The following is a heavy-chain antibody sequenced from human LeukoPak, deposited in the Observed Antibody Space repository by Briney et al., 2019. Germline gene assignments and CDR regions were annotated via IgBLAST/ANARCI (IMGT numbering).Heavy chain of an antibody. CDR2: IYHSGST. D-gene: IGHD4-17*01. J-gene: IGHJ3*02. Sequence: PSETLSLTCTVSGGSISSGGYYWSWIRQPPGKGLEWIGYIYHSGSTYYNPSLKSRVTISVDRSKNQFSLKLSSVTAADTAVYYCARDLGAMRRTVPGYGDSGDAFDIWGQGTMVTVSS. CDR3: ARDLGAMRRTVPGYGDSGDAFDI. V-gene: IGHV4-30-2*01. CDR1: GGSISSGGYY.